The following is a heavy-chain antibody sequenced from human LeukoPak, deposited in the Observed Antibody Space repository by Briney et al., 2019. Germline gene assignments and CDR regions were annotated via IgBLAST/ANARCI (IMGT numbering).Heavy chain of an antibody. J-gene: IGHJ5*02. Sequence: PSETLSLTCTVSGGSISSYYWSWIRQPPGKGLEWIGYIYYSGSTNYNPSLKSRVTISVDTSKNQFSLKLSSVTAADTAVYYCARHPYSSSWYDPHWFDPLGQGTLVTVSS. D-gene: IGHD6-13*01. CDR2: IYYSGST. CDR3: ARHPYSSSWYDPHWFDP. CDR1: GGSISSYY. V-gene: IGHV4-59*08.